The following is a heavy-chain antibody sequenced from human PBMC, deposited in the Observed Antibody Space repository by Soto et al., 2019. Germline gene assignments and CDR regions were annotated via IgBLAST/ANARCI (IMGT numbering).Heavy chain of an antibody. D-gene: IGHD1-1*01. V-gene: IGHV4-59*01. J-gene: IGHJ4*02. Sequence: QVQLQESRPGLVKPSETLSLSCSVSGGSISTYFWGWIRQPPGKGLEWIGYIFYNGKNNYYPSLESRVSIAVDTSKKTFSLKLSSVTAADTAVYYCARHFRIGNNCNYFDYWGQGTLVTVSS. CDR1: GGSISTYF. CDR3: ARHFRIGNNCNYFDY. CDR2: IFYNGKN.